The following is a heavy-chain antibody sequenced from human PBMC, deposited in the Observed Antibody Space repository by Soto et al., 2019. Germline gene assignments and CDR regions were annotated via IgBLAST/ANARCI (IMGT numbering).Heavy chain of an antibody. V-gene: IGHV3-33*01. J-gene: IGHJ4*02. CDR2: IWYDGSNK. Sequence: QVQLVESGGGVVQPGRSLRLSCAASGFTFSSYGMHWVRQAPGKGLEWVAVIWYDGSNKYYADSVKGRFTISRDNSKNTLYLQMNSLRAEDTAVYYGARDHEVGWETGDYWGQGTLVTVSS. CDR1: GFTFSSYG. D-gene: IGHD1-26*01. CDR3: ARDHEVGWETGDY.